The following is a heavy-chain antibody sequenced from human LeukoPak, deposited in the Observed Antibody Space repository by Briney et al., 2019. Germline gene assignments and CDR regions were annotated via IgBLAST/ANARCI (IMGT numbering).Heavy chain of an antibody. V-gene: IGHV3-30*02. Sequence: GGSLRLSCAASGFSFSSYDMHWVRQAPGKGLEWVTFIRYDGSNKYYAASVKGRFTISRDNSKNTLYLQMSSLRAEDTAVYYCAKDSGTTWSTFDYWGQGTLVTVSS. CDR3: AKDSGTTWSTFDY. CDR1: GFSFSSYD. CDR2: IRYDGSNK. J-gene: IGHJ4*02. D-gene: IGHD5-12*01.